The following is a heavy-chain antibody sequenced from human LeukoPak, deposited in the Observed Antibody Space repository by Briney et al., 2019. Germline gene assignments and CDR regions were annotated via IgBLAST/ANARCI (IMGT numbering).Heavy chain of an antibody. V-gene: IGHV4-34*01. Sequence: SETLSLTCAVYGGSFSGYYWSWIRQPPGKGLEWIGEINHSGSTNYNPSLKCRVTISVDTSKNQFSLKLSSVTAADTAVYYCARGQGVPDDNWFDPWGQGTLVTVSS. J-gene: IGHJ5*02. D-gene: IGHD2-2*01. CDR3: ARGQGVPDDNWFDP. CDR2: INHSGST. CDR1: GGSFSGYY.